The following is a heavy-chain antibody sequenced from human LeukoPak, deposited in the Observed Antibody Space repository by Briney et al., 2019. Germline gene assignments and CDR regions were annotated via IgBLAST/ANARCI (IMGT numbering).Heavy chain of an antibody. Sequence: PSETLSLTCTVSGGSISSSSYYWGWIRQPPGKGLEWIGSIYYSGSTYYNPSLKSRVTISVDTSKNQFSLKLSSVTAADTAVYYCARGRYYGSGSSRGFDPWGQGTLVTVSS. J-gene: IGHJ5*02. D-gene: IGHD3-10*01. CDR3: ARGRYYGSGSSRGFDP. CDR1: GGSISSSSYY. CDR2: IYYSGST. V-gene: IGHV4-39*01.